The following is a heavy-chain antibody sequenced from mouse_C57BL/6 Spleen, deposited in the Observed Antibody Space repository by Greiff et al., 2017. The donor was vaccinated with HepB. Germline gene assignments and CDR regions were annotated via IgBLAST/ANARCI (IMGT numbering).Heavy chain of an antibody. D-gene: IGHD1-1*01. J-gene: IGHJ1*03. Sequence: QVQLKESGAELVKPGASVKISRKASGYAFSSYWMNWVKQRPGKGLEWIGQIYPGDGDTNYNGKFKGKATLTADKSSSTAYMQLSSLTSEDSAVYFCAREDYYGSRGYFDVWGTGTTVTVSS. CDR1: GYAFSSYW. CDR3: AREDYYGSRGYFDV. CDR2: IYPGDGDT. V-gene: IGHV1-80*01.